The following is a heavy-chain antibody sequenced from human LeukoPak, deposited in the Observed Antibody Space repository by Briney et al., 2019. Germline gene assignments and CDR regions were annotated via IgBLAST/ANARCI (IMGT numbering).Heavy chain of an antibody. Sequence: GGSLRLSCTASGMMFSSYEMYWVRQAPGKGLQWISYISSSGNTRKYADSVKGRFTISRDNAKKSLQLEMSGLRGDDSAIYYCARAMLASDSSGYYTSDYFEHWGQGTLVSVSS. D-gene: IGHD3-22*01. J-gene: IGHJ4*02. V-gene: IGHV3-48*03. CDR1: GMMFSSYE. CDR2: ISSSGNTR. CDR3: ARAMLASDSSGYYTSDYFEH.